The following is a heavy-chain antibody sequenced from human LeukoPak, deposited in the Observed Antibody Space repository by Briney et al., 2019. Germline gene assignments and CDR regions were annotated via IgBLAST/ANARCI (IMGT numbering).Heavy chain of an antibody. D-gene: IGHD6-19*01. CDR1: GFIFRDYY. J-gene: IGHJ4*02. CDR3: ARDLPYYRVAGTSVY. V-gene: IGHV3-11*01. CDR2: ISSSSSTI. Sequence: GGSLRLSCAASGFIFRDYYMSWIRQAPGKGLEWVSCISSSSSTIYYADSVKGRFTISRDNAKNSLYLQMDSLRAEDTAVYYCARDLPYYRVAGTSVYWGQGTLVTVSS.